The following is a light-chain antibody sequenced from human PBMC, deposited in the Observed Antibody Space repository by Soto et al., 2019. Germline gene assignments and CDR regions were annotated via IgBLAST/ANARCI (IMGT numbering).Light chain of an antibody. J-gene: IGLJ1*01. CDR2: EVS. CDR3: CSHATTYFV. CDR1: TSDVGGYNL. V-gene: IGLV2-23*02. Sequence: QSVLSHPASVSWSPGHSITISCSGTTSDVGGYNLVSWYQQHPDKAPKLLIYEVSQRPSGVSSRFSGSKSGNTATLAISGVQPEQEADYFCCSHATTYFVFGTGTKVTVL.